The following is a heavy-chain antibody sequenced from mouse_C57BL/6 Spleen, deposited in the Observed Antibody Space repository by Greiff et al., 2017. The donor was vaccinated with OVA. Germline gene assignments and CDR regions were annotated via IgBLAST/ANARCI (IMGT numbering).Heavy chain of an antibody. Sequence: QVQLQQSGAELVRPGSSVKLSCKASGYTFTSYWMDWVKQRPGQGLEWIGNIYPSDSETHYNQKFKDKATLTVDKSSSTAYMQLSSLTAEDSAVYYCARRNGERAWCAYWGQGTLVTVSA. J-gene: IGHJ3*01. CDR1: GYTFTSYW. V-gene: IGHV1-61*01. CDR2: IYPSDSET. CDR3: ARRNGERAWCAY. D-gene: IGHD2-1*01.